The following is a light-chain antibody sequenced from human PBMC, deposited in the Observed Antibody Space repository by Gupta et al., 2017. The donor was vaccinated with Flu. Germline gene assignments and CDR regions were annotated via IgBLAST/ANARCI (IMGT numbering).Light chain of an antibody. CDR2: NDT. V-gene: IGLV1-44*01. Sequence: WSQHLPGTAPRLLIYNDTQRPSGVPDRFSGSKSGTSASLAIGGLQSEDEADYYCAAWDDSLTALSADDSLTCLWVFGGGTKLTVL. CDR3: AAWDDSLTALSADDSLTCLWV. J-gene: IGLJ3*02.